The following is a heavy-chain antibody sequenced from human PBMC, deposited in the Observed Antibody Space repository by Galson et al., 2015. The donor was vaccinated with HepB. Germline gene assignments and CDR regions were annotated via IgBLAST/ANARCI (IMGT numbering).Heavy chain of an antibody. V-gene: IGHV1-2*02. J-gene: IGHJ4*02. Sequence: SVKVSCKASGYTFTGYYMHWVRQAPGQGREWMGWINPNSGGTNYAQKFQGRVTMTRDTSISTAYMELSRLRSDDTAVYYCAREDRGVITGINFDYWGQGTLVTVSS. CDR1: GYTFTGYY. CDR2: INPNSGGT. D-gene: IGHD1-20*01. CDR3: AREDRGVITGINFDY.